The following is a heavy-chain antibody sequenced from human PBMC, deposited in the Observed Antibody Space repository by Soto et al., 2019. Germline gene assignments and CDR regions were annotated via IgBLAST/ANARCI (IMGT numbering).Heavy chain of an antibody. CDR1: GGSVSSGSYY. Sequence: SETLSLTCTVSGGSVSSGSYYWSWIRQPPGKGLEWIGYIYYSGSTNYNPSLKSRVTISVDTSKNQFSLKLSSVTAADTAMYYCARRAAAGIDYWGQGTLVTVS. CDR2: IYYSGST. CDR3: ARRAAAGIDY. D-gene: IGHD6-13*01. V-gene: IGHV4-61*01. J-gene: IGHJ4*02.